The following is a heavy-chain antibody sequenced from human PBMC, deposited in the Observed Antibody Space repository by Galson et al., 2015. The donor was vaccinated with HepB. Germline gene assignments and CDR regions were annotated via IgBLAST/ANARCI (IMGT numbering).Heavy chain of an antibody. J-gene: IGHJ4*02. D-gene: IGHD6-19*01. Sequence: SLRLSCAASGFTFSNYWMSWVRQAPGKGLEWVANINEDGSEKYYVDSVKGRFTISRDNAKNSLYLQMNSLRAEDTAVYYCARGGWGLAYWGQGTLVTVSS. CDR3: ARGGWGLAY. CDR2: INEDGSEK. V-gene: IGHV3-7*01. CDR1: GFTFSNYW.